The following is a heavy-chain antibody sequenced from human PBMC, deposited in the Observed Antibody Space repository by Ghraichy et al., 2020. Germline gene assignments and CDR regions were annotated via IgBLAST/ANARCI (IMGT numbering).Heavy chain of an antibody. CDR1: GGSFSGYY. J-gene: IGHJ5*02. CDR2: INHSGST. D-gene: IGHD3-22*01. V-gene: IGHV4-34*01. CDR3: ARCYYDSSGYYYGWFDP. Sequence: SETLSLTCAVYGGSFSGYYWSWIRQPPGKGLEWIGEINHSGSTNYNPSLKSRVTISVDTSKNQFSLKLSSVTAADTAVYYCARCYYDSSGYYYGWFDPWGQGTLVTVSS.